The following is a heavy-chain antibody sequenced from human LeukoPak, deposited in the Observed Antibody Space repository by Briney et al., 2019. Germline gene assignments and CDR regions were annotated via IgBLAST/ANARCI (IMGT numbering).Heavy chain of an antibody. CDR1: GFTFSSYG. CDR2: IWYDGSNK. D-gene: IGHD1-26*01. V-gene: IGHV3-33*03. Sequence: GRSLRLSCAASGFTFSSYGMHWVRQAPGKGLEWVAVIWYDGSNKYYADSVKGRFTISRDNAKNTVVLQMNSLSAEDTAVYYCATGGAQYYDYWGQGTVVTVSS. J-gene: IGHJ4*02. CDR3: ATGGAQYYDY.